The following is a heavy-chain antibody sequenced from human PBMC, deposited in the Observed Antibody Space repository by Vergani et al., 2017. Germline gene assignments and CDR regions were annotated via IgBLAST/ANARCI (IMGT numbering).Heavy chain of an antibody. CDR3: ARVNTETNGHLYYYYYMDV. D-gene: IGHD4-11*01. Sequence: QVQLQQWGGGLLKPSETLSLTCVVNGGSFTSYHWTWIRQSPGEGLEWVGDIDHTGRPDYNPSLKSRLTMSVDKSRNQFSLTLNSLTATDTAIYFWARVNTETNGHLYYYYYMDVWGQGTAVTVS. J-gene: IGHJ6*03. CDR1: GGSFTSYH. CDR2: IDHTGRP. V-gene: IGHV4-34*01.